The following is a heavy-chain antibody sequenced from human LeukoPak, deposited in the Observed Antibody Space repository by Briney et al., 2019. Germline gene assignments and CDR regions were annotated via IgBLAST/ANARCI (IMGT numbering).Heavy chain of an antibody. CDR1: GESFSAYF. Sequence: SETLSLTCAVYGESFSAYFWNWIRQAPGKPLEYIGEINHRGSSHYNPSLKTRVTLSVDTSKNQFSLKLTSVTAADTAVYFCARGSSFDGYCSAGACDAGYYDSWGQGTPVTVPS. J-gene: IGHJ4*02. D-gene: IGHD2-15*01. V-gene: IGHV4-34*01. CDR3: ARGSSFDGYCSAGACDAGYYDS. CDR2: INHRGSS.